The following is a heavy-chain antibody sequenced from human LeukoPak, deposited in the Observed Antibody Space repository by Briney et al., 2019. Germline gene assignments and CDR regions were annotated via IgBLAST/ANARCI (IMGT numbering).Heavy chain of an antibody. CDR3: ARGRPYYDILTGPQGPFDY. V-gene: IGHV3-74*01. Sequence: GGSLRLSCAASGFTFSRYWMDWVRHAPGKGMVWVSRINSDGSSTIYADSVKGRFTISRDNAKTTLYLQMNSLRAEDTAVYYCARGRPYYDILTGPQGPFDYWGQGTLVTVSS. CDR1: GFTFSRYW. D-gene: IGHD3-9*01. CDR2: INSDGSST. J-gene: IGHJ4*02.